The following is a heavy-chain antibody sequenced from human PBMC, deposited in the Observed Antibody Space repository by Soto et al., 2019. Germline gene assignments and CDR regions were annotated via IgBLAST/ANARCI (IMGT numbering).Heavy chain of an antibody. CDR3: AHRTTGTSIDH. CDR1: GFSLTTNEVV. D-gene: IGHD4-17*01. CDR2: IYGNNDE. V-gene: IGHV2-5*01. Sequence: QITLKESGPTLVKSTQTLTLTCTFSGFSLTTNEVVVGWIRQPPGKCLEWLGFIYGNNDERYSPSLKSRLAITKDSSNNQVVLTMANMDTADTATYYCAHRTTGTSIDHWGQGLLVSVSS. J-gene: IGHJ4*02.